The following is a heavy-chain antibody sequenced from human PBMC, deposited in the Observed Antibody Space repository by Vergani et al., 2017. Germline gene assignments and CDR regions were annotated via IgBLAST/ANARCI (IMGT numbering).Heavy chain of an antibody. CDR3: AREQIAAAGTDYYYGMDV. J-gene: IGHJ6*02. V-gene: IGHV1-46*03. D-gene: IGHD6-13*01. CDR1: GYTFTSYY. CDR2: INPSGGST. Sequence: QVQLVQSGAEVKKPGASVKVSCKASGYTFTSYYMHWVRQAPGQGLEWMGIINPSGGSTSYAQKFQGRVTMTRDTSTSTVYMELSSLRSEDTAVYYCAREQIAAAGTDYYYGMDVWGRGTTVTVSS.